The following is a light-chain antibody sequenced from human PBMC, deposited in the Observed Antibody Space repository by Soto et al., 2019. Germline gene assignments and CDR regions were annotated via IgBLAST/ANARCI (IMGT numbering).Light chain of an antibody. CDR3: QQRSNWPRT. J-gene: IGKJ1*01. V-gene: IGKV3-11*01. Sequence: EIVLTQSPATLSLSPGERATLSCRASQSVGSHLAWYQQKPGQAPRLLIYDVSNRATGVPASFSGSGSGTDFTLTISNLEPEDFAVYYCQQRSNWPRTFGQGTKVDIK. CDR1: QSVGSH. CDR2: DVS.